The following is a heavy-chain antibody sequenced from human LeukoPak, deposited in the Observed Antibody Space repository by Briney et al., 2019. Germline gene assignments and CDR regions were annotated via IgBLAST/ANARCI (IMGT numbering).Heavy chain of an antibody. J-gene: IGHJ5*02. CDR2: VYYSGST. V-gene: IGHV4-39*01. Sequence: SETLSLTCTVSGGSIRSTNYCWGWIRQPPGRGLEWIGSVYYSGSTYSNPSLKSRVTVSVDTSKNQFSLKLSSVTAADTAVYYCARLYYDSRGYYWFDPWGQGTLVTVSS. D-gene: IGHD3-22*01. CDR3: ARLYYDSRGYYWFDP. CDR1: GGSIRSTNYC.